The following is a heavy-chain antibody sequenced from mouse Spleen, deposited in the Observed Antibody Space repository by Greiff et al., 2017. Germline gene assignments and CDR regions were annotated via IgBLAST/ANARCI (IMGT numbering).Heavy chain of an antibody. D-gene: IGHD1-1*02. J-gene: IGHJ4*01. Sequence: EVKLMESGGDLVKPGGSLKLSCAASGFTFSSYGMSWVRQTPDKRLEWVATISSGGSYTYYPDSVKGRFTISRDNARNTLYLQMSSLRSEDTAMYYCALDGSYGMDYWGQGTSVTVSS. V-gene: IGHV5-6*01. CDR1: GFTFSSYG. CDR3: ALDGSYGMDY. CDR2: ISSGGSYT.